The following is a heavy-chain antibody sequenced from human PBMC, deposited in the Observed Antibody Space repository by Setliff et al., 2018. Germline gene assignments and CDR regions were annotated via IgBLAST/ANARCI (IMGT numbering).Heavy chain of an antibody. Sequence: GASVKVSCKASGYTFTGYYMHWVRQAPGQGLEWMGWINPNSGGTNYAQKFQGWVTMTRDTSISTAYMELSRLRSDDTAVYYCARGGIAARPGSWVYFDYWGQGTLVTVSS. D-gene: IGHD6-6*01. CDR1: GYTFTGYY. CDR2: INPNSGGT. CDR3: ARGGIAARPGSWVYFDY. V-gene: IGHV1-2*04. J-gene: IGHJ4*02.